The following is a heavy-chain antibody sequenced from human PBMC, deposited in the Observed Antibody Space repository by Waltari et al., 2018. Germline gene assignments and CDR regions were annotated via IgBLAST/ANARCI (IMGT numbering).Heavy chain of an antibody. D-gene: IGHD1-26*01. CDR2: NYHKGST. J-gene: IGHJ5*02. CDR1: VYFISRGYY. Sequence: QMQLQESGPGLVRPSETLSLTCAVSVYFISRGYYWCWIRHPPGKGLEWIGSNYHKGSTYYNPSPKRRVTISVDTSKNQFSLKLSSVTAADTAVYYCARARLGGVDPVRSWGQGTLVTVSS. V-gene: IGHV4-38-2*01. CDR3: ARARLGGVDPVRS.